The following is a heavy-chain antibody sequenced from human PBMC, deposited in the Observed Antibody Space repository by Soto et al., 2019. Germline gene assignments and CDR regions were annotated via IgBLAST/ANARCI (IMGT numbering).Heavy chain of an antibody. CDR2: IWYDGSNK. J-gene: IGHJ2*01. V-gene: IGHV3-33*01. CDR1: GFTFSSYG. CDR3: ARERNSSSWYFSYWYFDL. D-gene: IGHD6-13*01. Sequence: QVQLVESGGGVVQPGRSLRLSCAASGFTFSSYGMHWVREAPGKGLEWVAGIWYDGSNKYYADSVKGRFTISRDNSKNTLYLQMNSLRAEDTAVYYCARERNSSSWYFSYWYFDLWGRGTLVTVSS.